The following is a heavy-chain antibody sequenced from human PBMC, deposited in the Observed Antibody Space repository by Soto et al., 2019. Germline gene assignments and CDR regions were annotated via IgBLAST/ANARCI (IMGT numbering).Heavy chain of an antibody. Sequence: SETLSLTCTVSGGSISSYYRSWIRQPPGKGLEWIGYIYYSGSTNYNSSLKSRVTISVDTSKNQFSLKLSSVTAADTAVYYCARERRRGPTGHRVYYMDVWGKGTTVTVSS. D-gene: IGHD1-1*01. CDR1: GGSISSYY. CDR3: ARERRRGPTGHRVYYMDV. V-gene: IGHV4-59*01. J-gene: IGHJ6*03. CDR2: IYYSGST.